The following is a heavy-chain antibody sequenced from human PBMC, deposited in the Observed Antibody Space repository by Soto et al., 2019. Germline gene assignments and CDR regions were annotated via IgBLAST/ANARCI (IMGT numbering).Heavy chain of an antibody. CDR2: ISGSGGST. V-gene: IGHV3-23*01. J-gene: IGHJ3*02. CDR1: GFTFSSYA. Sequence: LRLSCAASGFTFSSYAMSWVRQAPGKGLEWVSAISGSGGSTYYADSVKGRFTISRDNSKNTLYLQMNSLRAEDTAVYYCAKGKITFGGVIAPDAFDIWGQGTMVTVSS. CDR3: AKGKITFGGVIAPDAFDI. D-gene: IGHD3-16*02.